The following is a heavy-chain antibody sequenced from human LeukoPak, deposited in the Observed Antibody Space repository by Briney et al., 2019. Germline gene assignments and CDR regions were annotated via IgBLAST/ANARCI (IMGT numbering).Heavy chain of an antibody. CDR2: IYTSGST. Sequence: SETLSLTCTVSGYSISSGYYWGWIRQPAGKALEWIGRIYTSGSTNYNPSLKSRVTMSVDTSKNQFSLKLSSVTAADTAVYYCARDRYYYDSSGHARNFDYWGQGTLVTVSS. D-gene: IGHD3-22*01. CDR1: GYSISSGYY. V-gene: IGHV4-4*07. CDR3: ARDRYYYDSSGHARNFDY. J-gene: IGHJ4*02.